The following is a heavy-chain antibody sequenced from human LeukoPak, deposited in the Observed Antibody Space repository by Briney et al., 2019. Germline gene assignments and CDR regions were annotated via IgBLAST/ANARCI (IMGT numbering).Heavy chain of an antibody. CDR2: ISSSSSYI. D-gene: IGHD1-26*01. CDR3: ARAGGESYYGSSDY. V-gene: IGHV3-21*01. CDR1: GFTFSSYS. J-gene: IGHJ4*02. Sequence: GGSLRLSCAASGFTFSSYSMNWVRLAPGKGLEWVSSISSSSSYIYYADSVKGRFTISRDNAKNSLYLQMNSLRAEDTAVYYCARAGGESYYGSSDYWGQGTLVTVSS.